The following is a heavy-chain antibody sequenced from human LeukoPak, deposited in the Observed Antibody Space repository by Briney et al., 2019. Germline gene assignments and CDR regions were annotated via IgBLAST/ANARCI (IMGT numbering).Heavy chain of an antibody. CDR2: LYASGIT. J-gene: IGHJ4*02. D-gene: IGHD2-2*01. V-gene: IGHV3-66*01. CDR1: GFSVSTNY. CDR3: ARFGSSISSYPLDY. Sequence: GGSLRLSCAASGFSVSTNYMSWVRQAPGKGLEWVSLLYASGITYYADSVKGRFTVSRDNSKNTLYLQLNSLRAEDTAVYYCARFGSSISSYPLDYWGQGALVTVSS.